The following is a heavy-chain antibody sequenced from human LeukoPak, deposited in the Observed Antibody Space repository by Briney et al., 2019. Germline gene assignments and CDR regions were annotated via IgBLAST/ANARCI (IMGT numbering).Heavy chain of an antibody. Sequence: GGSLRLSCAASGFTFSSYGMHWVRQAPGKGLEWVAVIWYDGSNKYYADSLKGRFTISRDNSKNTLYLQMNSLRVDDTAVYYCANNFDYWGQGTLVTVSS. J-gene: IGHJ4*02. CDR2: IWYDGSNK. CDR3: ANNFDY. V-gene: IGHV3-33*03. CDR1: GFTFSSYG.